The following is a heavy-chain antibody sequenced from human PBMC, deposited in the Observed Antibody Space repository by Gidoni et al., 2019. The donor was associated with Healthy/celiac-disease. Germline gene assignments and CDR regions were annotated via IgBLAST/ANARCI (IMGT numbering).Heavy chain of an antibody. CDR1: GFPFSNFG. D-gene: IGHD3-16*02. Sequence: QVQLVESGGGVVQPGRSLRLSCAASGFPFSNFGLTLVRKAPGKGLEWVAVIWYDGSNKYYADYVKGRFTISRDNSKNTLYLQMNSLRAEDTAVCYCAREHYDYVWGSYRWGLNYFDYWGQGALVTVSS. CDR2: IWYDGSNK. J-gene: IGHJ4*02. CDR3: AREHYDYVWGSYRWGLNYFDY. V-gene: IGHV3-33*01.